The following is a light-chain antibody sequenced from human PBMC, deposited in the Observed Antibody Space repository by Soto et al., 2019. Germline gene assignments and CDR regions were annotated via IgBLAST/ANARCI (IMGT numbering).Light chain of an antibody. CDR2: LNSDGSH. CDR1: SGHSSYA. J-gene: IGLJ2*01. V-gene: IGLV4-69*01. CDR3: QTWGTGPLV. Sequence: QPVLTQSPSASASLGASVKLTCTLSSGHSSYAIAWHQQQPEKGPRYLMKLNSDGSHSKGDGIPDRFSGSSSGAERYLTISGLHSEDEADYYCQTWGTGPLVFGGGTQLTVL.